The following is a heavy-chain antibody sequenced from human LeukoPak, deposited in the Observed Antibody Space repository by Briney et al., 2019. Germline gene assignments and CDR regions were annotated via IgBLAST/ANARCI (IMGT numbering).Heavy chain of an antibody. J-gene: IGHJ4*02. Sequence: SETLSLTCAIYDASFSGYYWSWIRQPPGKGLEWIGEIHLSGSPSYNPSLESRTIISVDASKNQFSLILNSVTAADTALYFCSRGGDASKAGKYWGQGALVTVSS. CDR3: SRGGDASKAGKY. D-gene: IGHD3-10*01. CDR2: IHLSGSP. V-gene: IGHV4-34*01. CDR1: DASFSGYY.